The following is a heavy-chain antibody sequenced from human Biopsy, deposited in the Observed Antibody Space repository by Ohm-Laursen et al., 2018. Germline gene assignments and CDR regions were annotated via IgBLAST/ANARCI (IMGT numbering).Heavy chain of an antibody. CDR2: VYYSGST. Sequence: SETLSLTCSVSGGSISSRNHYWGWLRQPPGKGLEWIAHVYYSGSTFYNSSLESRVTVSVDTSKNQFHLRLTSMSASDTAVYYCARHSLDDFWSGAHYYFDYWGLGTLVTVSS. V-gene: IGHV4-39*01. J-gene: IGHJ4*02. D-gene: IGHD3-3*01. CDR1: GGSISSRNHY. CDR3: ARHSLDDFWSGAHYYFDY.